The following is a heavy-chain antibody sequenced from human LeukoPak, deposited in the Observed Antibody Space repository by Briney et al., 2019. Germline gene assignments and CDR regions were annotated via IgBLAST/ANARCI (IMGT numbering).Heavy chain of an antibody. CDR2: IIPIFGTA. J-gene: IGHJ4*02. CDR3: PRGPYYYDSSGYYGPPHFDY. V-gene: IGHV1-69*01. D-gene: IGHD3-22*01. Sequence: SVKVSCKASGGTFSSYAISWVRQAPGQGLEWMGGIIPIFGTANYAQKFQGRVTITADESTSTAYMELSSLRSEDTAVYYCPRGPYYYDSSGYYGPPHFDYWGQGTLVTVSS. CDR1: GGTFSSYA.